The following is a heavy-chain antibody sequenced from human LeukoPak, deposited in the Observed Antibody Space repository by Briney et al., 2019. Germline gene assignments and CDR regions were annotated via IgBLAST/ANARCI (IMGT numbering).Heavy chain of an antibody. V-gene: IGHV3-30-3*01. J-gene: IGHJ6*02. D-gene: IGHD5-12*01. CDR1: EITFSTYA. CDR3: ATEALGATTYYYGMDV. CDR2: ISYDGSNK. Sequence: GGSLRLSCAASEITFSTYAMHWVRQAPGKGLEWVPVISYDGSNKYYADSVKGRFTISRDNSKDTLYLQMSSLRAEDTAVYYCATEALGATTYYYGMDVWGQGTTVTVSS.